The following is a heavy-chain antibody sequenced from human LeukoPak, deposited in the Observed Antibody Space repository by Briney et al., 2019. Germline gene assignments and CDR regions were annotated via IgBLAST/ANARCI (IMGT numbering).Heavy chain of an antibody. D-gene: IGHD3-22*01. CDR1: GGSISSTSYY. CDR2: IYYSGST. Sequence: SETLSLTCTVSGGSISSTSYYWGWIRQPPGKGLEWIGSIYYSGSTYYNPSLKSRVTISVDTSKNQFSLKLSSVTATDTAVYYCARQQFNTVIVVGNFDYWGQGTLVTVSS. J-gene: IGHJ4*02. CDR3: ARQQFNTVIVVGNFDY. V-gene: IGHV4-39*01.